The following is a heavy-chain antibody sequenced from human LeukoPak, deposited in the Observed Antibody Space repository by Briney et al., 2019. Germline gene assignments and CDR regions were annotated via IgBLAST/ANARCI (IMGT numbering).Heavy chain of an antibody. D-gene: IGHD6-13*01. CDR2: MYNSGST. CDR3: ARGSSSWSFDY. J-gene: IGHJ4*02. V-gene: IGHV4-59*12. Sequence: TSETLSLTCTVSGASISSYYWSWIRQPPGKGLEWIGHMYNSGSTNYNPSLKSRVTISVDTSKNQFSLKLSSVTAADTAVYYCARGSSSWSFDYWGQGTLVTVSS. CDR1: GASISSYY.